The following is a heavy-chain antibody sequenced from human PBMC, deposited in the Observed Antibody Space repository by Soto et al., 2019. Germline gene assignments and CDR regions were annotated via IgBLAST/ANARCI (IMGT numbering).Heavy chain of an antibody. Sequence: ASVKVSCKASGYTFTSYYMHWVRQAPGQGLEWMGIINPSGGSTSYAQKFQGRDTMTRDTSTRTVYMELSSLRSEDTAVYYCARDSGSYSDFDYWGQGTLVTVSS. CDR1: GYTFTSYY. D-gene: IGHD1-26*01. CDR2: INPSGGST. J-gene: IGHJ4*02. V-gene: IGHV1-46*01. CDR3: ARDSGSYSDFDY.